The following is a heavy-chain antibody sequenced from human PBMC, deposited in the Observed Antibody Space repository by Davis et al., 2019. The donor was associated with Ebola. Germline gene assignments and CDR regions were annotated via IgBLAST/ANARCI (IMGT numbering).Heavy chain of an antibody. CDR2: VIPIFGTP. Sequence: AASVKVSCKASGDTFISYTINWVRQAPGQGLEWMGGVIPIFGTPNHAQKFHGRVTITADDSTNTVYMALSSLRSEDTAVYYCAKGPSRGNWNDYRLQRNNHYYHYGMDVWGKGTTVTVSS. J-gene: IGHJ6*04. D-gene: IGHD4-11*01. CDR3: AKGPSRGNWNDYRLQRNNHYYHYGMDV. CDR1: GDTFISYT. V-gene: IGHV1-69*13.